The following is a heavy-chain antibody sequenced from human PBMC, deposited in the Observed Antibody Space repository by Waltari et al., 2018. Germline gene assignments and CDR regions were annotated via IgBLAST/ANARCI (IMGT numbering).Heavy chain of an antibody. J-gene: IGHJ5*02. Sequence: QVQLVQSGAEVKKPGASVKVSCKASGYTFSSYLLHWVRQAPGHRLEWMGWINAGNGSTKDSQNFQCRVTITRDTSASTAYMDLRSLVAEDTAMYYCANSSVDSSPILDLWGQGTLVTVSP. V-gene: IGHV1-3*01. D-gene: IGHD6-13*01. CDR3: ANSSVDSSPILDL. CDR1: GYTFSSYL. CDR2: INAGNGST.